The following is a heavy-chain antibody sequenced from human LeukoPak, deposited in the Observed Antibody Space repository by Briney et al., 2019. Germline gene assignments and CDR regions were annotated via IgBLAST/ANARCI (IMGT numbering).Heavy chain of an antibody. D-gene: IGHD6-13*01. CDR3: AKDSEIAAAGSYWYFDL. CDR1: GFTFRSYD. V-gene: IGHV3-30*18. Sequence: GRSLRLSCAASGFTFRSYDMHWVRQAPGKGLQWVAVISYDVSNKYHTDSVKGRFTISRDNSKNTLYLQMNSLRAEDTAVYYCAKDSEIAAAGSYWYFDLWGRGTLVTVSS. J-gene: IGHJ2*01. CDR2: ISYDVSNK.